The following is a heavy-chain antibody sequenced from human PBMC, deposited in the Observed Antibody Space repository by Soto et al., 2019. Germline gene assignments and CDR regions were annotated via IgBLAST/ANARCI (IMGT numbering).Heavy chain of an antibody. V-gene: IGHV1-69*01. CDR1: GGSFSTYG. Sequence: QVQLVQSGAEVKKPGSSVKVSCKASGGSFSTYGISWVRQAPGQGLEWMGGFIPVFTTAKYAQKFQGRVSITADESTDIAYMELSSLRSEDTAVYFCARDGVDVSRTTVRHGALDIWGQGTVVTVSS. CDR2: FIPVFTTA. J-gene: IGHJ3*02. CDR3: ARDGVDVSRTTVRHGALDI. D-gene: IGHD4-17*01.